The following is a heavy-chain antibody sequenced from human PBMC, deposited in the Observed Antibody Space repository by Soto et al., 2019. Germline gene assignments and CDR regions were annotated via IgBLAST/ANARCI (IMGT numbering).Heavy chain of an antibody. CDR2: IHYTGST. V-gene: IGHV4-31*03. CDR3: ARDHRSLGDYYGMDV. D-gene: IGHD3-10*01. J-gene: IGHJ6*02. Sequence: QVQLQESGPGLVKPSQTLSLTCSVSGDSISSSGFYWTWIRQHPGKAPEWIGYIHYTGSTSYNPYLKIRLAISLDASKNQFSLRLGSVTSADTAVYYCARDHRSLGDYYGMDVWGPGTTVTVSS. CDR1: GDSISSSGFY.